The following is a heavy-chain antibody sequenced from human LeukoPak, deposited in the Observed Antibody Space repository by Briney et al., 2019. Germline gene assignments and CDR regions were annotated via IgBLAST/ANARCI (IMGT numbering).Heavy chain of an antibody. Sequence: GESLKISCKGFGYSFTSYWIVWVRQMPGKGLEWMGIIYPGDSDTTYSPSFQGQVTISADKSISTAYLQWSSLKASDTAIYYCARHRVATADGMDVWGKGTTVTVSS. CDR3: ARHRVATADGMDV. V-gene: IGHV5-51*01. CDR1: GYSFTSYW. CDR2: IYPGDSDT. D-gene: IGHD1-26*01. J-gene: IGHJ6*04.